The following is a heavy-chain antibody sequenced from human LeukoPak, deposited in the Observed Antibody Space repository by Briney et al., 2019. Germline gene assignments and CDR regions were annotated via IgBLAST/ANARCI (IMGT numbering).Heavy chain of an antibody. CDR3: AKRTYYSDSSGLDDC. CDR2: ISVSGGDT. V-gene: IGHV3-23*01. Sequence: PEGSLRLSCRTSGFTFSSYDMSWVRQAPGKGLEWVSAISVSGGDTFYADSVRGRFTISRDNSKNTLYLDMNSLRAEDTAIYYCAKRTYYSDSSGLDDCWGQGTLVTVSS. J-gene: IGHJ4*02. CDR1: GFTFSSYD. D-gene: IGHD3-22*01.